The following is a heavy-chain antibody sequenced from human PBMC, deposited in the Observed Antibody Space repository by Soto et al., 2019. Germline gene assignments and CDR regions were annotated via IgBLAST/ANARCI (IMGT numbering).Heavy chain of an antibody. D-gene: IGHD1-26*01. CDR2: IIPILGIA. CDR1: GGTFSSYT. J-gene: IGHJ4*01. CDR3: ASMRGSYVED. V-gene: IGHV1-69*02. Sequence: QVQLVQSGAEVKKPGSSVKVSCKASGGTFSSYTISWVRQAPGQGLEWMGRIIPILGIANYAQKFQGRVTITADKSTSTAYMELSSLRSEDAAVCYGASMRGSYVEDWGQGTLVTVSS.